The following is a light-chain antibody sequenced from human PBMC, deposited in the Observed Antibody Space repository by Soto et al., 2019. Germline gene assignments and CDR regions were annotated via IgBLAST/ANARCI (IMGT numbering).Light chain of an antibody. V-gene: IGKV1-5*03. CDR3: QQYITPLWT. J-gene: IGKJ1*01. Sequence: DIQMTQSPSTLSASVGDTVTITCRASQTINIWLAWYQQKPGIAPKLLISEASTLQSGVPSRFSGSGSGTEFTLTISSLQPDDFATYYCQQYITPLWTFGQGTKVEIQ. CDR2: EAS. CDR1: QTINIW.